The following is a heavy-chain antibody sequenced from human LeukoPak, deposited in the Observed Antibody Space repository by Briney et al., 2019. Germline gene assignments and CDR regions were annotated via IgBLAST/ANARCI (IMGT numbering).Heavy chain of an antibody. Sequence: GGSLRLSCAASGFTVSSNYMSWVRQAPGKGLEWVSVIYSGGSTYYADSVKGRFTVSRDNSKNTLYLQMNSLRVEDTAVYYCAKDLEWLVGFDYWGQGTLVTVSS. CDR3: AKDLEWLVGFDY. D-gene: IGHD6-19*01. V-gene: IGHV3-53*01. J-gene: IGHJ4*02. CDR2: IYSGGST. CDR1: GFTVSSNY.